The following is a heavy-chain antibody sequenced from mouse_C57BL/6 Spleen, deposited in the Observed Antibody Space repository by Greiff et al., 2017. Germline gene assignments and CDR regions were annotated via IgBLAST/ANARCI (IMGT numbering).Heavy chain of an antibody. V-gene: IGHV5-12*01. CDR1: GFTFSDYY. CDR3: ARWGRTGAGAMDY. J-gene: IGHJ4*01. CDR2: ISNGGGST. D-gene: IGHD4-1*01. Sequence: EVKLVESGGGLVQPGGSLKLSCAASGFTFSDYYMYWVRQTPEKRLEWVAYISNGGGSTYYPDTVKGRFTISRDNAKNTLYLQMSRLKSEDTAMYYCARWGRTGAGAMDYWGQGTSVTVSS.